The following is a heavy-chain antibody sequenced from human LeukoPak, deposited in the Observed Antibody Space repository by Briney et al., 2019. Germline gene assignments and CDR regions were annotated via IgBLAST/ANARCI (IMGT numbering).Heavy chain of an antibody. CDR2: IYTSGST. CDR3: ATQADCSSTSCYTDYYYYKDV. V-gene: IGHV4-4*09. Sequence: SETLSLTCTVSGGSFSSYYWSWIRQPPGKGLEWIGYIYTSGSTNSTPSLKSRVTISVDTSKNQFSLKLSSVTAADTAVYYCATQADCSSTSCYTDYYYYKDVWGKGTTVTVSS. J-gene: IGHJ6*03. D-gene: IGHD2-2*02. CDR1: GGSFSSYY.